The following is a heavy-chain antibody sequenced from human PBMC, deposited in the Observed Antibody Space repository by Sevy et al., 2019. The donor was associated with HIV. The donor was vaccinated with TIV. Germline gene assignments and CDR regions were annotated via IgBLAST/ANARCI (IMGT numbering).Heavy chain of an antibody. CDR1: GYTFSNYW. CDR3: VAANSWEDY. CDR2: VNSDGGDT. J-gene: IGHJ4*02. Sequence: GGSLRLSCEGSGYTFSNYWMHWVHQAPGKGLEWVSRVNSDGGDTAYADSVKGRFTISRDNVENTMSLQMNSLRAEDTGLYYCVAANSWEDYWGQGTQVTVSS. V-gene: IGHV3-74*01. D-gene: IGHD6-13*01.